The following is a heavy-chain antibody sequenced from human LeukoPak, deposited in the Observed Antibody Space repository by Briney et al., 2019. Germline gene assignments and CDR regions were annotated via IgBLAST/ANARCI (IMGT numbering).Heavy chain of an antibody. D-gene: IGHD5-24*01. CDR1: GFTFSSYW. CDR2: IKQDGSEK. V-gene: IGHV3-7*03. Sequence: PGGSLRLSCAASGFTFSSYWMSWVRQAPGKGLEWVANIKQDGSEKYYVDSVKGRFTISRDNAKNSLYLQMNSLRAEDTAVYYCARTSGTWMATAPFDYWGQGTLVTVSS. CDR3: ARTSGTWMATAPFDY. J-gene: IGHJ4*02.